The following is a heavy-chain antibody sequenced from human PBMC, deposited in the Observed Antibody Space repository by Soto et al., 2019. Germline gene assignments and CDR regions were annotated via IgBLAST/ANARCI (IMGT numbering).Heavy chain of an antibody. J-gene: IGHJ5*02. Sequence: QLQLQESGPGLVKPSETLSLTCTVSGGSISSSSYYWGWIRQPPGKGLEWIGSIYYSGSTYSNPSLRSRVTISVDTSKNQCSLRLSSVTAADTAVYYCARHSDCSGGSCYSEYFAVGNWFDPWGQGTLVTVSS. CDR1: GGSISSSSYY. V-gene: IGHV4-39*01. D-gene: IGHD2-15*01. CDR2: IYYSGST. CDR3: ARHSDCSGGSCYSEYFAVGNWFDP.